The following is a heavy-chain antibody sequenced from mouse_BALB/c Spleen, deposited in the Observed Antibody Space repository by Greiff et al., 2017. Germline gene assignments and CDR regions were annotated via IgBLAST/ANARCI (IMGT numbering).Heavy chain of an antibody. CDR3: ARQRGNYTNYAMDY. Sequence: DVHLVESGGGLVKPGGSLTLSCAASGFTFSSYAMSWVRQTPEKRLEWVATISSGGSYTYYPASVKGRFTIYRDNAKNTLYLKMSSLRSEDTAMYYCARQRGNYTNYAMDYWGQGTSGTVSS. CDR2: ISSGGSYT. D-gene: IGHD2-1*01. J-gene: IGHJ4*01. CDR1: GFTFSSYA. V-gene: IGHV5-9-3*01.